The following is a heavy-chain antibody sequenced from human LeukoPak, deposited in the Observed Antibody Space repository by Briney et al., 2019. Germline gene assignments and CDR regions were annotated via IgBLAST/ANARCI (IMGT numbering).Heavy chain of an antibody. V-gene: IGHV3-33*03. CDR2: IWYDGSHK. CDR3: ARGMPIPATHPIDY. CDR1: GFTFTSYG. Sequence: TGGSLRHSCAASGFTFTSYGMHWVRQAPGEGLEWGGMIWYDGSHKKYADSVEARFSISRDTSKNTLYLQMNSLRADDTAVYYCARGMPIPATHPIDYWGQGSLVTVSS. D-gene: IGHD2-21*01. J-gene: IGHJ4*02.